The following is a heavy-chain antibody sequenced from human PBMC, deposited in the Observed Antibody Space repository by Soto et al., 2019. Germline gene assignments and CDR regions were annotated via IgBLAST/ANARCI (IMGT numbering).Heavy chain of an antibody. CDR2: ISSSGSTI. D-gene: IGHD7-27*01. CDR3: ATETRLGWTDY. Sequence: QVQLVESGGGLVKPGGSLRLSCAASGFTFSDYYMSWIRQAPGKGLEWLSYISSSGSTIYYADSVKGRFTISRDNAKNSLYLQMNSLRSEDTAVYYFATETRLGWTDYWGQGTLVTVSS. CDR1: GFTFSDYY. J-gene: IGHJ4*02. V-gene: IGHV3-11*01.